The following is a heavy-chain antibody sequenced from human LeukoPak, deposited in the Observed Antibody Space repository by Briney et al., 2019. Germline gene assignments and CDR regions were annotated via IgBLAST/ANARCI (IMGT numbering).Heavy chain of an antibody. CDR2: IYYSGST. Sequence: SETLSLTCTVSGGSISSYYWSWIRQPPGKGLEWIGYIYYSGSTNYNPSLKSRVTISVDTSKNQFSLKLSSVTATDTAVYYRARVVSDSSGYYYADSTRFDYWGQGTLVTVSS. CDR3: ARVVSDSSGYYYADSTRFDY. CDR1: GGSISSYY. D-gene: IGHD3-22*01. J-gene: IGHJ4*02. V-gene: IGHV4-59*08.